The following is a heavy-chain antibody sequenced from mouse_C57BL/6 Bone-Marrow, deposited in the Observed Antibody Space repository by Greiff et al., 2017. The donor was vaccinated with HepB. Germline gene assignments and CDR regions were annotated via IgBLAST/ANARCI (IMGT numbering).Heavy chain of an antibody. CDR1: GYTFTSYW. J-gene: IGHJ3*01. D-gene: IGHD1-1*01. CDR3: AKREGFITTVPFAY. CDR2: IHPNSGST. Sequence: QVQLQQPGAELVKPGASVKLSCKASGYTFTSYWMHWVKQRPGQGLEWIGMIHPNSGSTNYNEKFKSKATLTVDKSSSTAYMQLSSPTSEDSAVYYSAKREGFITTVPFAYWGQGTLVTVSA. V-gene: IGHV1-64*01.